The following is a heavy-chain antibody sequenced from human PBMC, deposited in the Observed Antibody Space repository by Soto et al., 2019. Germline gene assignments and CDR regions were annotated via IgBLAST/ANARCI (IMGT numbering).Heavy chain of an antibody. V-gene: IGHV1-69*01. Sequence: KPSGGTFRSFDFSWVRQAPGHGLEWMGGFIPFFGSANYAQKFQDRVTFTADEATSTAYMDLRGLTSDDTAVYYCARGGATVPSRNYYYSNGLDVCGEGTEVPAS. CDR1: GGTFRSFD. D-gene: IGHD1-1*01. CDR3: ARGGATVPSRNYYYSNGLDV. CDR2: FIPFFGSA. J-gene: IGHJ6*02.